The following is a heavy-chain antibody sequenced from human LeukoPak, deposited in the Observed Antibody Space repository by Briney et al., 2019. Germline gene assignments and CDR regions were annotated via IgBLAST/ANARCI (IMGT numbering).Heavy chain of an antibody. D-gene: IGHD2-2*02. J-gene: IGHJ6*03. CDR3: ARGRYCSSTSCYKVYYYYMDV. Sequence: ASVKVSCKASGYNFTTYGISWVRQAPGQGLEWMGWISAYNGNTHNAQKLQDSVTMTTDTTTSTAYMELRSLRSDDTAVYYRARGRYCSSTSCYKVYYYYMDVWGKGTTVTVSS. V-gene: IGHV1-18*01. CDR2: ISAYNGNT. CDR1: GYNFTTYG.